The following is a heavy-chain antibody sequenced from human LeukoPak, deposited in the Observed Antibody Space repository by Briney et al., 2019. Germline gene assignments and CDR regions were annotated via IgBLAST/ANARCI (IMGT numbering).Heavy chain of an antibody. CDR3: ARVIGGYCSSTSCYSHDY. D-gene: IGHD2-2*01. V-gene: IGHV3-11*06. CDR1: GFTFTDYY. J-gene: IGHJ4*02. Sequence: GGSLRLSCTVSGFTFTDYYLTWIRQAPGKGLEWLSYISSSSSYIYYADSVKGRFTISRDNAKNSLYLQMNSLRAEDTAVYYCARVIGGYCSSTSCYSHDYWGQGTLVTVSS. CDR2: ISSSSSYI.